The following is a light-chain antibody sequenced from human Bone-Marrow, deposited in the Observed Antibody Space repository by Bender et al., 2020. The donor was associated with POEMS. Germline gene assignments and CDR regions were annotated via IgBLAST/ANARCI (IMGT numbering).Light chain of an antibody. CDR3: QSYDSSLSGWV. Sequence: QSVLIQPPSASGTPGQRVTISCSGSSSNIGAGYDVHWYQQLPGTAPKLLIYGNSNRPSGVPDRFSGSKSGTSASLAITGLQAEDEADYYCQSYDSSLSGWVFGGGTKLTVL. J-gene: IGLJ3*02. V-gene: IGLV1-40*01. CDR1: SSNIGAGYD. CDR2: GNS.